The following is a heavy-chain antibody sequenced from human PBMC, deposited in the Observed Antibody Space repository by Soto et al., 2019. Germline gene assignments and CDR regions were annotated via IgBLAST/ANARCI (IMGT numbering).Heavy chain of an antibody. CDR3: AKGVSQYTPLALFDY. V-gene: IGHV3-23*01. Sequence: GGSLRLSXAASGFTFSSYAMSWVRQAPVKGLEWVSTISGSDGRTYSTDSVKGRFTISRDNSRNTAYLQMNSLRVEDTVVYYCAKGVSQYTPLALFDYWGRGTLVTVSS. CDR1: GFTFSSYA. J-gene: IGHJ4*02. CDR2: ISGSDGRT. D-gene: IGHD5-18*01.